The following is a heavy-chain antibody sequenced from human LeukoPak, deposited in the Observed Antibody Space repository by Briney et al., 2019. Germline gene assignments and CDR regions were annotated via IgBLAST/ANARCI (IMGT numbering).Heavy chain of an antibody. D-gene: IGHD3-16*01. CDR1: GFTFSTYA. V-gene: IGHV3-23*01. J-gene: IGHJ4*02. CDR2: ISGSGGTP. Sequence: GGSLRLSCAASGFTFSTYAMNWVRQAPGKGLECVSTISGSGGTPHYADSVKGRFTISRDNSKNTLHLQMNSLRAEDTAVYYCAKGGDLITYFDYWGQGTLVTVSS. CDR3: AKGGDLITYFDY.